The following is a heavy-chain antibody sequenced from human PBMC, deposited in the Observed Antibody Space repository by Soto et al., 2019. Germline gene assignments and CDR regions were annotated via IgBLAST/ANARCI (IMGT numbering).Heavy chain of an antibody. CDR1: GFTFSDYY. CDR3: AGQHDDYWGGFNWFDP. D-gene: IGHD3-3*01. V-gene: IGHV3-11*01. Sequence: PGGSLRLSCAASGFTFSDYYMSWIRQAPGKGLEWVSYISSSGSTIYYADSVKGRFTISRDNAKNSLYLQMNSLRAEDTAVYYCAGQHDDYWGGFNWFDPWGQGTLVTVSS. CDR2: ISSSGSTI. J-gene: IGHJ5*02.